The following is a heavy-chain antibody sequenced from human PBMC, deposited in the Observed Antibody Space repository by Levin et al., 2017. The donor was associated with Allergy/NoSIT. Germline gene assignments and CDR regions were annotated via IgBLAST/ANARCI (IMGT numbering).Heavy chain of an antibody. D-gene: IGHD2-8*02. CDR2: INTNTGNP. V-gene: IGHV7-4-1*02. J-gene: IGHJ5*02. Sequence: ASVKVSCKASGYTFTSYAMNWVRQAPGQGLEWMGWINTNTGNPTYAQGFTGRFVFSLDTSVSTAYLQISSLKAEDTAVYYCARTQDIVLVVYDRAGDNWFDPWGQGTLVTVSS. CDR3: ARTQDIVLVVYDRAGDNWFDP. CDR1: GYTFTSYA.